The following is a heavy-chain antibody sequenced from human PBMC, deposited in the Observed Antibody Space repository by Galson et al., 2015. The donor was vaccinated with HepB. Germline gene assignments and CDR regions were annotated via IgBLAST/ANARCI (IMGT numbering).Heavy chain of an antibody. Sequence: SVKVSCKASGYTFTGYYMHWVRQAPGQGLEWMGWINPNSGGTNYAQKFQGWVTMTRDTSISTAYMELSRLRSDDTAVYYCARGAESSGWYAGSDYYYGMDVWGQGTTVTVSS. CDR3: ARGAESSGWYAGSDYYYGMDV. CDR2: INPNSGGT. D-gene: IGHD6-19*01. J-gene: IGHJ6*02. V-gene: IGHV1-2*04. CDR1: GYTFTGYY.